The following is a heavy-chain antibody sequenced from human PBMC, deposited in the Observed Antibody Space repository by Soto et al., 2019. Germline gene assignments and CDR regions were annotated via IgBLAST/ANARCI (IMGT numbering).Heavy chain of an antibody. J-gene: IGHJ4*02. CDR3: AKRQSFDFWSGYLPFFDY. Sequence: GSLRLSCSASAINFRSYAMSWVRQAPGKGLEWVSAVGGSGSDTYYADSVKGRFTISRDDSKNTLYLHMSSLRVEDTAIYYCAKRQSFDFWSGYLPFFDYWGQGTPVTVSS. D-gene: IGHD3-3*01. V-gene: IGHV3-23*01. CDR1: AINFRSYA. CDR2: VGGSGSDT.